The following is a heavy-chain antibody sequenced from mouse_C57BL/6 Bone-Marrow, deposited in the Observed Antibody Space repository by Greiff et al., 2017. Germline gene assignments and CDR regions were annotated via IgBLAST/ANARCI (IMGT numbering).Heavy chain of an antibody. V-gene: IGHV1-5*01. CDR3: TRESSGYYFDY. D-gene: IGHD3-2*02. CDR1: GYTFTSYW. CDR2: IYSGNSDT. Sequence: EVQLQQSGTVLARPGASVKMSCQTSGYTFTSYWMHWVKQRPGQGLEWIGAIYSGNSDTRYNQKFKGQANMTAVPSASTAYMELSSLTNEDSAFYCCTRESSGYYFDYWGQGTTLTVSS. J-gene: IGHJ2*01.